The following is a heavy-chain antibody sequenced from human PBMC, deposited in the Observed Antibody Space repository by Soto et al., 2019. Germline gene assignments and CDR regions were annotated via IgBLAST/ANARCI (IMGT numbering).Heavy chain of an antibody. Sequence: ALVKVSCKAFGYTFTSYDVNWLRQDTGQGLEWMGWMNPNSGNTGYAQKFHSRGTMTRNTSISTAYMELSSLRSEDTAVYYCARAEDAFDIWGQGTMVTVSS. CDR3: ARAEDAFDI. CDR1: GYTFTSYD. J-gene: IGHJ3*02. V-gene: IGHV1-8*01. CDR2: MNPNSGNT.